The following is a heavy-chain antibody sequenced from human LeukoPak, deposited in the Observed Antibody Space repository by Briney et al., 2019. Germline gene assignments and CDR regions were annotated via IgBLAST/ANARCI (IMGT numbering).Heavy chain of an antibody. D-gene: IGHD4/OR15-4a*01. CDR1: GLTFSISG. CDR3: AKLVDYCEGRTCFTTYYYTDI. Sequence: PGGSLRLSCTVSGLTFSISGMHWVRQAPGKGLERVTFIRDDGSSEHYADSVKGRFTVSRDHSKNTVYLQMNSLTLEDTAVYYCAKLVDYCEGRTCFTTYYYTDIWGKGTTVTVSS. CDR2: IRDDGSSE. J-gene: IGHJ6*03. V-gene: IGHV3-30*02.